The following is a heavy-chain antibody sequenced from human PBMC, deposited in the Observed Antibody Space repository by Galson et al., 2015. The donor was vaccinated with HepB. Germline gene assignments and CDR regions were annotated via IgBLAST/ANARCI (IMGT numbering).Heavy chain of an antibody. V-gene: IGHV5-51*01. CDR3: ARSPSSLDY. D-gene: IGHD2-2*01. Sequence: QSGAEVKKPGESLRISCNAYGYDFTRYWIAWVRQVPGKGPDWLGFIFPGDSDARYTASFQGQVTMSVDESMHTAYLHFNNLQAWDTAIYYCARSPSSLDYRCQGTLVTVSS. CDR1: GYDFTRYW. CDR2: IFPGDSDA. J-gene: IGHJ4*02.